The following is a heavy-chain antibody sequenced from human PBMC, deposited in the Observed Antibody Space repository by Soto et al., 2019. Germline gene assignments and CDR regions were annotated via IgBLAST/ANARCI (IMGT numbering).Heavy chain of an antibody. D-gene: IGHD5-12*01. V-gene: IGHV3-30-3*01. CDR3: ARGPRGYGDY. CDR2: ISYDGSNK. CDR1: GFTFSSYA. Sequence: QVQLVESGGGVVQPGRSLRLSCAASGFTFSSYAMHWVRQAPGKGLEWVAVISYDGSNKYYADSVKGRFTISRDNSKNTLYLQMNRLRAEDTAVYYCARGPRGYGDYWGQGTLVTVSS. J-gene: IGHJ4*02.